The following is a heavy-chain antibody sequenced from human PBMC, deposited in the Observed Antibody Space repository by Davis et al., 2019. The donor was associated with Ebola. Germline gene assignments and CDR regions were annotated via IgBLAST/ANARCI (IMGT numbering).Heavy chain of an antibody. CDR1: GGSISSGGYY. D-gene: IGHD6-19*01. J-gene: IGHJ6*02. V-gene: IGHV4-61*08. Sequence: MPGGSLRLSCTVSGGSISSGGYYWSWIRQHPGKGLEWIGYIYYSGSTNYNPSLKSRVTISVDTSKNQFSLKLSSVTAADTAVYYCARDMGQQWLHGMDVWGQGTTVTVSS. CDR3: ARDMGQQWLHGMDV. CDR2: IYYSGST.